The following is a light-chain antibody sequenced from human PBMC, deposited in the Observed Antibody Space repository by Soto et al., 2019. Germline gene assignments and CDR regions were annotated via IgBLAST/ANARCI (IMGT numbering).Light chain of an antibody. CDR3: QLYSRCFLIYP. Sequence: EIVLTQSPGTLSLSPGERATLSCRASQSITSNFLAWYQQKPGQAPRLLIYGASTRAAGVPDRFSGSGSGTDFALTITRLEPEGFAGYYWQLYSRCFLIYPFGQGTMLGV. CDR1: QSITSNF. CDR2: GAS. J-gene: IGKJ2*01. V-gene: IGKV3-20*01.